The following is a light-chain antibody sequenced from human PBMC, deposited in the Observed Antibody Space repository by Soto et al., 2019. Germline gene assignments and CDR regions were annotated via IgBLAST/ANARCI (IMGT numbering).Light chain of an antibody. Sequence: QSVLTQPASVSGSPGQSITISCTATSSDVGGYIYVSWYQQHPGKAPKLIIYEVTHRPSGVSNRFSASMSGSTASLTISGLQAEDEADYYCSSYTSSSTVLFGGGTKLTVL. J-gene: IGLJ2*01. CDR3: SSYTSSSTVL. V-gene: IGLV2-14*01. CDR2: EVT. CDR1: SSDVGGYIY.